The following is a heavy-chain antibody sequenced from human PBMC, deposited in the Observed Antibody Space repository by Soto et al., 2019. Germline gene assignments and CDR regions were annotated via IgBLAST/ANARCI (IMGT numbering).Heavy chain of an antibody. Sequence: QVQLVESGGGVVQPGRSLRLSCAASGFTFSSYGMHWVRQAPGKGLEWVAVISYDGSNKYYADSVKGRFTISRDNSKKTLYLQMNSLRAEDTAVYYCAKDQRGWYQLLFRYYGMDVWGQGTTVTVSS. CDR3: AKDQRGWYQLLFRYYGMDV. D-gene: IGHD2-2*01. J-gene: IGHJ6*02. V-gene: IGHV3-30*18. CDR2: ISYDGSNK. CDR1: GFTFSSYG.